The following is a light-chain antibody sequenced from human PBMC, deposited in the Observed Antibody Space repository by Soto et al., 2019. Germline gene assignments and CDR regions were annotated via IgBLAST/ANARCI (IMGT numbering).Light chain of an antibody. V-gene: IGKV3-20*01. Sequence: EIVLTQSPGTLSLSPGERATLSCRASQSINSRYLAWYQQKPGQAPRLLIYGASSRATGIPDRFSGSGSGTDFTLTIRLEPEDFAVYYCQQFGSSPGFTFGPGTKVDIK. CDR2: GAS. CDR3: QQFGSSPGFT. J-gene: IGKJ3*01. CDR1: QSINSRY.